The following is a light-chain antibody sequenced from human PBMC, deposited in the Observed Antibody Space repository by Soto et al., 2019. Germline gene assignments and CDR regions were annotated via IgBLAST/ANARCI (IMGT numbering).Light chain of an antibody. CDR3: QRLNSYPPRLT. J-gene: IGKJ4*01. V-gene: IGKV1-9*01. Sequence: DIPLTQSPSFLSASVGDRVTITCRASQGISSYLAWYQQKPGKAPKLLIYAASTLQSGVPSRFSGSGSGTEFTLTISSLQPEDFATYYCQRLNSYPPRLTFGGGTKVEIK. CDR1: QGISSY. CDR2: AAS.